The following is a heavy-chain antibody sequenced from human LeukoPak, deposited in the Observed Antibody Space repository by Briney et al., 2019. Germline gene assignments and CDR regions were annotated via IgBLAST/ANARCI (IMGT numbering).Heavy chain of an antibody. J-gene: IGHJ5*02. D-gene: IGHD3-16*02. V-gene: IGHV1-18*01. Sequence: LWASVKVSCKASGYTFTSYGISWVRQAPGQGLEWMGWISAYNGNTNYAQKLQGRVTMTTDTSTSTAYMELTSLTSEDTAVYYCARDNSVGDIAWWFDPWGQGTLVTVSS. CDR3: ARDNSVGDIAWWFDP. CDR1: GYTFTSYG. CDR2: ISAYNGNT.